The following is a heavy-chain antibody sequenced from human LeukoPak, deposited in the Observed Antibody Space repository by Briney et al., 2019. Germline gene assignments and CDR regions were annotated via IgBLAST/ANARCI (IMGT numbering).Heavy chain of an antibody. CDR1: GGPISSYY. CDR3: ARVTGYMIEDYFDY. D-gene: IGHD3-22*01. CDR2: IYYSGST. J-gene: IGHJ4*02. Sequence: SETLSLTCTVSGGPISSYYWSWIRQPPGKGLEWIGYIYYSGSTNYNPPLKSRVTISVDTSKNQFSLKLRSVTAADTAVYYCARVTGYMIEDYFDYWGQGTLVTVSS. V-gene: IGHV4-59*01.